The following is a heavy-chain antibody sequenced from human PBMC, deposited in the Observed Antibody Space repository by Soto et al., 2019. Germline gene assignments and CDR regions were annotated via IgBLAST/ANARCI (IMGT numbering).Heavy chain of an antibody. J-gene: IGHJ4*02. D-gene: IGHD3-22*01. CDR3: AKDEMAYDSSGLYFDY. CDR2: ISGSGGST. Sequence: GGSLRLSCAASGFTFSSYAMSWVRQAPGKGLEWVSAISGSGGSTYYADSVKGRFTISRDNSKNTLYLQMNSLRAEDTAVYYCAKDEMAYDSSGLYFDYWGQGTLVTVSS. V-gene: IGHV3-23*01. CDR1: GFTFSSYA.